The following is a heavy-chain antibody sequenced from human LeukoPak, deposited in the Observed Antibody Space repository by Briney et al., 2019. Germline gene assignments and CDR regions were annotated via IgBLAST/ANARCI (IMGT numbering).Heavy chain of an antibody. CDR1: GGSISSYY. Sequence: PSETLSLTCTVSGGSISSYYWSWLRQPPGKGLEWIGYIYYSGSTNYNPSLKSRVTISVDTSKNQFSLKLSSVTAADTAVYYCARHVYQQLADYWGQGTLVTVSS. D-gene: IGHD6-13*01. CDR2: IYYSGST. V-gene: IGHV4-59*08. J-gene: IGHJ4*02. CDR3: ARHVYQQLADY.